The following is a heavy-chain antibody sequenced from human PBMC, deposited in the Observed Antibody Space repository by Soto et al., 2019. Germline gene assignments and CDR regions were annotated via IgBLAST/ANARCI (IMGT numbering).Heavy chain of an antibody. J-gene: IGHJ3*02. CDR2: ISGSGGST. Sequence: GGSLRLSXAASGFTFSSYAMSWVRQAPGKGLEWVSAISGSGGSTYYADSVKGRFTISRDNSKNTLYLQMNSLRAEDTAVYYCAKEGYYYDSSGYVEAFDIWGQGTMVTVSS. V-gene: IGHV3-23*01. CDR3: AKEGYYYDSSGYVEAFDI. CDR1: GFTFSSYA. D-gene: IGHD3-22*01.